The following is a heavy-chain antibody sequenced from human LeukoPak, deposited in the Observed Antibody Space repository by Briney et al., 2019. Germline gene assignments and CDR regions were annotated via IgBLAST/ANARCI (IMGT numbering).Heavy chain of an antibody. Sequence: GGSLRLSCAASGFTFSSYSMNWVRQAPGKGLEWVSYISSSGSTIYYADSVKGRFTISRDNAKNSLYLQMNSLRAEDTAVYYCARDQEDIVVVPATYYFDYWGQGTLVTVSS. CDR2: ISSSGSTI. J-gene: IGHJ4*02. CDR3: ARDQEDIVVVPATYYFDY. V-gene: IGHV3-48*01. D-gene: IGHD2-2*01. CDR1: GFTFSSYS.